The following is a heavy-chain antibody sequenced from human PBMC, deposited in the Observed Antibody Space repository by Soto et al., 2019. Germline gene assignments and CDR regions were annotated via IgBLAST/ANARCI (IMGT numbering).Heavy chain of an antibody. D-gene: IGHD5-18*01. Sequence: QVQLVQSGAEVKKPGASVKVSCKASGYTFTNNDVSWVRQATGQGLEWMGWMNPGSGDTGYAQKFQCRVTMTRDISIATAYMELNSLTSEDTAIYYCARMESFGSLNWFDPWGQGTLVTGSS. V-gene: IGHV1-8*02. CDR2: MNPGSGDT. CDR1: GYTFTNND. J-gene: IGHJ5*02. CDR3: ARMESFGSLNWFDP.